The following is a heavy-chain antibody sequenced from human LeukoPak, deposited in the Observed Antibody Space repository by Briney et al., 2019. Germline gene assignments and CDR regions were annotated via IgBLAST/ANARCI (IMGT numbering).Heavy chain of an antibody. J-gene: IGHJ4*02. D-gene: IGHD3-3*01. CDR2: MNSNSGNT. CDR1: GYTFINHD. Sequence: ASVKVSCKGYGYTFINHDIDWVRQAAGQGLEWMGWMNSNSGNTGYAQKFQGRVTITRNTSISTAYMELSSLRSEDTAVYYCARQVEMEWLFDYWGQGTLVTVSS. CDR3: ARQVEMEWLFDY. V-gene: IGHV1-8*03.